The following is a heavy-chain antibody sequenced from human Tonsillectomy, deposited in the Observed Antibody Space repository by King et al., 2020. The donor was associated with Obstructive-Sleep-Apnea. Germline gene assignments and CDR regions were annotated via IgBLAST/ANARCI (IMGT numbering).Heavy chain of an antibody. J-gene: IGHJ4*02. V-gene: IGHV3-23*04. D-gene: IGHD3-16*01. CDR2: ITGPTQTT. Sequence: VQLVESGGALVQRGGSLRLSCAVSGFTFSRFHMSWVRQAPGKGLEWVSTITGPTQTTYYADSVRGRFTISRENSKNTLYLEMSNLRAEDTATYYCAKEGMMTYGGDALHYWGQGTLVTVSS. CDR3: AKEGMMTYGGDALHY. CDR1: GFTFSRFH.